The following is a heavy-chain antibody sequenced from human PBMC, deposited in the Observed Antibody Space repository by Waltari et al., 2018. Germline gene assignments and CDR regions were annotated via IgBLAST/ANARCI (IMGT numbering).Heavy chain of an antibody. CDR1: GDSVTTANR. D-gene: IGHD2-15*01. CDR3: ARDRGRGLYLDV. CDR2: VLSTGKT. J-gene: IGHJ4*02. Sequence: QLQESGPGLVKPSGTLSLSCAVSGDSVTTANRWSWVRQSPQRGLEWIGQVLSTGKTNYSPSFASRVTMSLDASNNQFSLKVTSATAADTAVYYCARDRGRGLYLDVWGPGTLVTVSP. V-gene: IGHV4-4*02.